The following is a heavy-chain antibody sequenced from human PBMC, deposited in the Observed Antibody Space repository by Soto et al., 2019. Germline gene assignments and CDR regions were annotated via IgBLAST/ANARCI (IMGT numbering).Heavy chain of an antibody. Sequence: SETPALTCTVPGGSISSSSYYWGWIRQPPGKGLEWIGSIYYSGSTYYNPSLKSRVTISVDTSKNQFSLKLSSVTAADTAVYYCASLPYDFWSGQGANWFDPWGQGTLVTVSS. D-gene: IGHD3-3*01. CDR2: IYYSGST. CDR1: GGSISSSSYY. V-gene: IGHV4-39*01. CDR3: ASLPYDFWSGQGANWFDP. J-gene: IGHJ5*02.